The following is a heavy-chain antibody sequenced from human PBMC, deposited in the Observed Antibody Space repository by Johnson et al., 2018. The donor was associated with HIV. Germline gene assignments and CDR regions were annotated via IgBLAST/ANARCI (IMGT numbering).Heavy chain of an antibody. CDR3: AKDGGSISVCFSTPDAFDI. J-gene: IGHJ3*02. D-gene: IGHD3-16*01. CDR2: IKQDGSEK. V-gene: IGHV3-7*04. CDR1: GFTFSSYW. Sequence: VQLVESGGGLVQPGGSLRLSCAASGFTFSSYWMSWVRQAPGKGLEWVANIKQDGSEKYYVDSVKGRFTIYRDNAKNSLYLQMNRLRADDTAVYYCAKDGGSISVCFSTPDAFDIWGQGTMVTVSS.